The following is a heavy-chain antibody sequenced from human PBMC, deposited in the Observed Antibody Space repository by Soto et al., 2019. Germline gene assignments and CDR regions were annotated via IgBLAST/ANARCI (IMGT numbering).Heavy chain of an antibody. CDR3: ARAPGP. Sequence: QLQLQESGSGLMKPSQTLSLTCAVSGGSISSGGYSWSWIRQPPGKGLEWIGYISHSGSTYYNPSLKSRATAAGDRPTNLFPLKLSSVTAADTTVYYCARAPGPWGQGTLVTVSS. V-gene: IGHV4-30-2*01. CDR2: ISHSGST. CDR1: GGSISSGGYS. J-gene: IGHJ5*02.